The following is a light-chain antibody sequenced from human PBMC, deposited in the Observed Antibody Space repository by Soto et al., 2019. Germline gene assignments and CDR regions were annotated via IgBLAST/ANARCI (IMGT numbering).Light chain of an antibody. J-gene: IGKJ3*01. Sequence: DIQMTQSPSSLSASVGDRVTITCRASQSVSSYLNWYQQKPEKAPKLLIYAASSLQSGVPSRFSDSGSGTDFTLTIDSLQPEDFATYFCQQSYSSFTFGPGTKVDIK. CDR3: QQSYSSFT. CDR1: QSVSSY. CDR2: AAS. V-gene: IGKV1-39*01.